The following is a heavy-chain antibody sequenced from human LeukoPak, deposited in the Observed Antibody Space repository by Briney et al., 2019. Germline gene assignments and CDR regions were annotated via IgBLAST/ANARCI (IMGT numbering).Heavy chain of an antibody. Sequence: GASVKVSCTASGYTFTSYGISWVRQAPGQGLEWMGWISAYNGNTNYAQKLQGRVTMTTDTSTSTAYMELRSLRSDDTAVYYCARGAAMIVVVIPRNDAFDIWGQGTMVTVSS. D-gene: IGHD3-22*01. CDR1: GYTFTSYG. CDR2: ISAYNGNT. J-gene: IGHJ3*02. V-gene: IGHV1-18*01. CDR3: ARGAAMIVVVIPRNDAFDI.